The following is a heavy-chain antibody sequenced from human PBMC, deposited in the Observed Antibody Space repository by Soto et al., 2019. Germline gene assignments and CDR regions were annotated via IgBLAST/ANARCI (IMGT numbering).Heavy chain of an antibody. Sequence: LSLTCTFSGGSISRGGYYWSWIRQHPGKGLEWIGYIYYSGSTYYNPSLKSRVTISVDTSKNQFSLKLSSVTAADTAVYYCASGAENSTWKGPHGDDWGQGTLVIVS. V-gene: IGHV4-31*03. CDR1: GGSISRGGYY. D-gene: IGHD2-2*01. CDR3: ASGAENSTWKGPHGDD. J-gene: IGHJ4*02. CDR2: IYYSGST.